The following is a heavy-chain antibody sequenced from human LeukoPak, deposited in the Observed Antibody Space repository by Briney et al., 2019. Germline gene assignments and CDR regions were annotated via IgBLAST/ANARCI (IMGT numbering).Heavy chain of an antibody. CDR2: ISSNGGST. Sequence: GGSLRLSCAASGFTFSSYAMHWVRQAPGKGLEYVSAISSNGGSTYYANSVKGRFTISRDNSKNTLYLQMNSLRAEDTAVYYCARVGDFQSVAGNCDSWGQGTLVTVSS. CDR1: GFTFSSYA. D-gene: IGHD6-19*01. CDR3: ARVGDFQSVAGNCDS. J-gene: IGHJ5*01. V-gene: IGHV3-64*01.